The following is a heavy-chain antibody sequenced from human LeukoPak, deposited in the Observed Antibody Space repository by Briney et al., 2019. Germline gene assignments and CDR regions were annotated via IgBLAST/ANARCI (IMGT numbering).Heavy chain of an antibody. CDR1: GYTFTGYY. Sequence: GASVKVSCKASGYTFTGYYMHWVRQAPGKGLEWMGGFDPEDGETIYAQRFQGRVTMTEDTSTDTAYMELSSLRSEDTAVYYCATSYYYDSSGYYSFDYWGQGTLVTVSS. CDR3: ATSYYYDSSGYYSFDY. D-gene: IGHD3-22*01. V-gene: IGHV1-24*01. J-gene: IGHJ4*02. CDR2: FDPEDGET.